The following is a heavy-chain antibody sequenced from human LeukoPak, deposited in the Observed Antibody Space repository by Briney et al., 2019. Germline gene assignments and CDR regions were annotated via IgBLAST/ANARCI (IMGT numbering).Heavy chain of an antibody. V-gene: IGHV3-21*01. CDR2: ISSSSSYI. D-gene: IGHD5-18*01. Sequence: PGGSPRLSCAASGFTFSSYSMNWVRQAPGKGLECVSSISSSSSYIYHADSMKGRFTISRDNAKNSLYLQMSSLRGEDTAVYYCARGGYSYGFGFDYWGQGTLVTVSS. CDR3: ARGGYSYGFGFDY. CDR1: GFTFSSYS. J-gene: IGHJ4*02.